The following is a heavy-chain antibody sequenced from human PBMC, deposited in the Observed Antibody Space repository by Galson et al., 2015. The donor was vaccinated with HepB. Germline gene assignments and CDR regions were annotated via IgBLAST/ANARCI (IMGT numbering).Heavy chain of an antibody. Sequence: LRLSCAASGFIFRSYAIHWVRQTPGKGLEWVALISYVGGDRYYVDSVKGRFTISRDNSKNTLYLQMISLRPEDTAVYYCARREQWPAGRYGMDVWGQGTTVTVSS. D-gene: IGHD6-19*01. V-gene: IGHV3-30*04. CDR3: ARREQWPAGRYGMDV. J-gene: IGHJ6*02. CDR1: GFIFRSYA. CDR2: ISYVGGDR.